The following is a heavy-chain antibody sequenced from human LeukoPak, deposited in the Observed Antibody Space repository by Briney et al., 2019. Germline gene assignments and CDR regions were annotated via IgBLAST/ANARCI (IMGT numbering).Heavy chain of an antibody. CDR1: GGSISSYY. J-gene: IGHJ4*02. V-gene: IGHV4-59*12. D-gene: IGHD3-10*01. CDR2: IYYSGST. Sequence: SETLPLTCTVSGGSISSYYWSWIRQPPGKGLEWIGYIYYSGSTNYNPSLKSRVTISVDTSKNQFSLKLSSVTAADTAVYYCAREVDGSGSYDYWGQGTLVTVSS. CDR3: AREVDGSGSYDY.